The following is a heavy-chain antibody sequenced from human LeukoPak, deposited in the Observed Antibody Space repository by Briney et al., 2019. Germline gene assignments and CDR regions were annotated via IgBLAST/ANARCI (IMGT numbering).Heavy chain of an antibody. Sequence: GGSLRLSCAASGFTFSDYYMSWIRQAPGKGLKWISYISSRGSTILYADSVKGRFTISRDNAKNSLFLQMNSLRVEDTAVYYCAREPGAFDIWGQGTMVTVSS. CDR3: AREPGAFDI. CDR1: GFTFSDYY. D-gene: IGHD1-14*01. J-gene: IGHJ3*02. CDR2: ISSRGSTI. V-gene: IGHV3-11*01.